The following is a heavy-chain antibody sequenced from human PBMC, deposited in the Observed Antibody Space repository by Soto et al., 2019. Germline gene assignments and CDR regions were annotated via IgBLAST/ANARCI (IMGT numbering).Heavy chain of an antibody. CDR1: GFTFSSYG. D-gene: IGHD3-16*01. CDR2: ISYDGSNK. J-gene: IGHJ6*02. Sequence: QVQLVESGGGVVQPGRSLRLSCAASGFTFSSYGMHWVRQAPGKGLEWVAVISYDGSNKYYADSVKGRFTISRDNSKNTLYLQTNSLRAEDTAVYYCAKDDWGYYYGMDVWGQGTTVTVSS. CDR3: AKDDWGYYYGMDV. V-gene: IGHV3-30*18.